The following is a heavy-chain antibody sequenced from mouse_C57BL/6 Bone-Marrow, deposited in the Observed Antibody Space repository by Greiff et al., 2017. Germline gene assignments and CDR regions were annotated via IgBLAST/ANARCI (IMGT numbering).Heavy chain of an antibody. V-gene: IGHV1-59*01. Sequence: VQLQQPGAELVRPGTSVKLSCKASGYTFTSYWLHWVKQRPGQGLEWIGVIDPSDSYTNYTQKFKGKATLTVDTSSSTACMQLSSLTSEDAAVYYGARGANGDCDDWGQGTTLTVSS. CDR1: GYTFTSYW. CDR3: ARGANGDCDD. J-gene: IGHJ2*01. CDR2: IDPSDSYT. D-gene: IGHD4-1*01.